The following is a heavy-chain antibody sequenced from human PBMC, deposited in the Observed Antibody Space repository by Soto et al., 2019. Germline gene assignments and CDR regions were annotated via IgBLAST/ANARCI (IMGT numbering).Heavy chain of an antibody. CDR3: ARAQTTVTSSPWFDP. D-gene: IGHD4-17*01. Sequence: QVQLVQSGAEVKKPGSSVKVSCKASGGTFSNSAINWVRQAPGQGLEWVGGIIPIFDITAYAQKSQGRVTITAGRSTNTAYMELRNLRSDDTAVYYCARAQTTVTSSPWFDPWGQGTLVTVSS. V-gene: IGHV1-69*17. J-gene: IGHJ5*02. CDR1: GGTFSNSA. CDR2: IIPIFDIT.